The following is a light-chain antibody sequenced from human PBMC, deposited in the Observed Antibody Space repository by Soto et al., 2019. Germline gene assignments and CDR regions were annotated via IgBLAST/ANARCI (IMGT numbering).Light chain of an antibody. J-gene: IGLJ3*02. CDR3: QSYDSSLSGWV. CDR2: GNS. Sequence: QSALTQPPSVSGAPGQRVTISCTGSSSNIGAGYDVHWYQQLPGTAPKLLIYGNSNRPSGVPDRFSGSKSGTSASLAITGLQAEDEADYYCQSYDSSLSGWVFGVGNKLTVL. CDR1: SSNIGAGYD. V-gene: IGLV1-40*01.